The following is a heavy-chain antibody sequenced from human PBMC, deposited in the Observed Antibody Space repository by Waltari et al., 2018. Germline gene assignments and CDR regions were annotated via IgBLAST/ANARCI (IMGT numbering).Heavy chain of an antibody. J-gene: IGHJ4*02. D-gene: IGHD1-1*01. CDR1: GFTVRNNY. Sequence: EVQLVESGGGLFQPGGSLRLSCAASGFTVRNNYMGGVRQAPGKGLEWVSLIYSGGSTYYADSVKGRFTISRDNSRNTLYLQMNSLRAEDTAVYYCASFTTKTDWGQGTLVTVSS. CDR3: ASFTTKTD. V-gene: IGHV3-53*01. CDR2: IYSGGST.